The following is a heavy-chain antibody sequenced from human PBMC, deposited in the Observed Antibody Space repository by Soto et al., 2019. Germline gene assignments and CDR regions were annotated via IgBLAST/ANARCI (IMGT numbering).Heavy chain of an antibody. CDR3: ARRSDRYCSSTSCYDY. Sequence: QVQLQESGPGLVKPSQTLSLTCTVSGGSISSGDHYWSWIRQPPGKGLEWIGYIYYSGSTYYNPSLKSRVTISVDTSKNQFSLKLSSVTAADTAVYYCARRSDRYCSSTSCYDYWGQGTLVTVSS. V-gene: IGHV4-30-4*01. CDR1: GGSISSGDHY. J-gene: IGHJ4*02. CDR2: IYYSGST. D-gene: IGHD2-2*01.